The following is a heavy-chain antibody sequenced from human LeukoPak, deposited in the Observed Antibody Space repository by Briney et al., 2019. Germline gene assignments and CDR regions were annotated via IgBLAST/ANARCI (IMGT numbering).Heavy chain of an antibody. V-gene: IGHV3-7*01. D-gene: IGHD6-13*01. Sequence: GGSLRVSCVASGFTFTSYWMSWVRQAPGKGVEWVANIKQDGSEKNYVDSVKGRFTISRDNAKNSMSLQMNSLRAEDTAVYYCTREGILAGVDYWGQGTLVTVSS. CDR1: GFTFTSYW. CDR2: IKQDGSEK. CDR3: TREGILAGVDY. J-gene: IGHJ4*02.